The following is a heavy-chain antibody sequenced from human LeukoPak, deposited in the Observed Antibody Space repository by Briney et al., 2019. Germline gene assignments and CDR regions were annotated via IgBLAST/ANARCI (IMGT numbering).Heavy chain of an antibody. CDR1: GFTFSRYW. CDR2: IKQDGSEK. D-gene: IGHD2-8*01. Sequence: GGSLRLSCAASGFTFSRYWMSWVRQAPGKGLEWVANIKQDGSEKYYVASVKGRFTIARDNAKNSLYLQMNSLRAEDTAVYYCARVNPLMAPDAFDIWGQGTMVTVSS. CDR3: ARVNPLMAPDAFDI. J-gene: IGHJ3*02. V-gene: IGHV3-7*01.